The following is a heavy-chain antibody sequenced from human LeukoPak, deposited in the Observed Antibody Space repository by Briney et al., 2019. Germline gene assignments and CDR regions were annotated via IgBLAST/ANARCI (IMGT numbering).Heavy chain of an antibody. J-gene: IGHJ4*02. V-gene: IGHV4-4*02. Sequence: PSGTLSPTCGVSGGSITSTNWWSWVRQPPGQGLEWIGEVSLSGLTHYNPSLSSRIIMALDTSKKHLSLHLTSVTAADTAVYYCSRENGAFSPFGYWGQGYLVTVLS. CDR1: GGSITSTNW. D-gene: IGHD2-8*01. CDR3: SRENGAFSPFGY. CDR2: VSLSGLT.